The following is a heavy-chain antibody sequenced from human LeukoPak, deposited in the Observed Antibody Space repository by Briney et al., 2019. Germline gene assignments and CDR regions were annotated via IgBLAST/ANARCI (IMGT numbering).Heavy chain of an antibody. Sequence: PGGSLRLSCAASGFSFSSYSMNWVRQAPGKGPEWISYISSGRLTIYYADSVKGRFTISRDNTAKSLYLQMSSLRDEDTAVYYCARGGSTMVRGVLDSWGQGALVTVSS. J-gene: IGHJ4*02. D-gene: IGHD3-10*01. CDR1: GFSFSSYS. V-gene: IGHV3-48*02. CDR3: ARGGSTMVRGVLDS. CDR2: ISSGRLTI.